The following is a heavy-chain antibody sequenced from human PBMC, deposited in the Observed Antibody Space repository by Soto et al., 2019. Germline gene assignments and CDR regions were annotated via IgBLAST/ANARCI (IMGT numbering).Heavy chain of an antibody. V-gene: IGHV1-69*13. J-gene: IGHJ6*02. Sequence: SVKVSCKASGGTFSSYAISWVRQAPGQGLEWMGGIIPIFGTANYAQKFQGRVTITADESTSTAYMELSSLRSEDTAVYYCARKIEESAWLIYGMAVWGQGTTVTVSS. CDR1: GGTFSSYA. CDR2: IIPIFGTA. CDR3: ARKIEESAWLIYGMAV. D-gene: IGHD5-12*01.